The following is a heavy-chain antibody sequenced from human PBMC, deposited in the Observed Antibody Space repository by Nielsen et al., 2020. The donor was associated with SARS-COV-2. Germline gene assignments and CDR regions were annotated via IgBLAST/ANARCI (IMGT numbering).Heavy chain of an antibody. V-gene: IGHV3-9*01. Sequence: GGSPRLSCSASGFAFSSYIMHWVRQAPGKGLEWVSGISWNSGSIGYADSVKGRFTISRDNAKNSLYLQMNSLRAEDTALYYCAKDRDIVVVVAATGGFDYWGQGTLVTVSS. CDR3: AKDRDIVVVVAATGGFDY. CDR2: ISWNSGSI. CDR1: GFAFSSYI. D-gene: IGHD2-15*01. J-gene: IGHJ4*02.